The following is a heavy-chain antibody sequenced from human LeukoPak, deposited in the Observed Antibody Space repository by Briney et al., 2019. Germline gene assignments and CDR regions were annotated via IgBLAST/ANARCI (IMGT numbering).Heavy chain of an antibody. CDR3: AREGGGYSYGFYESDY. J-gene: IGHJ4*02. CDR1: GYTFTGYY. Sequence: ASVKVSCKASGYTFTGYYMHWVRQAPGQGLEWMGIINPSGGSTSYAQKFQGRVTMTRDTSTSTVYMELSSLRSEDTAVYYCAREGGGYSYGFYESDYWGQGTLVTVSS. V-gene: IGHV1-46*01. CDR2: INPSGGST. D-gene: IGHD5-18*01.